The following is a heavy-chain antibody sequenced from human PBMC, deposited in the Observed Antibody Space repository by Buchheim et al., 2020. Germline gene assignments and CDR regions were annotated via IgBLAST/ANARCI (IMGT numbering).Heavy chain of an antibody. CDR2: IYYSGST. V-gene: IGHV4-59*01. D-gene: IGHD3-3*01. CDR1: GCPISSYY. CDR3: ARGGDFWSGYYSLYYYGMDV. Sequence: QVQLQESGPGLVKPSGTLSLTCPVSGCPISSYYWSWIRQPPGKGLEWFGYIYYSGSTNYNPSLKSRVTISVDTSKNPLSLKLSSVTAADTAVYYCARGGDFWSGYYSLYYYGMDVWGQGTT. J-gene: IGHJ6*02.